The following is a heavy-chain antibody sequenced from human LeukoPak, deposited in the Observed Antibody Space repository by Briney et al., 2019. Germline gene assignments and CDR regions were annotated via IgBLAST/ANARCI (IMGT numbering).Heavy chain of an antibody. V-gene: IGHV4-4*09. Sequence: SETLSLTCAVSGGSLSGYYWRWIRQPPGKGLEWIGDIYSSGSSSYNPSLKSRVPISLDMSKNQFSLKLTAVTATDTAVYYCARGSSDFGSGIAQDAIDIGGPGTMVTVSS. CDR2: IYSSGSS. CDR1: GGSLSGYY. CDR3: ARGSSDFGSGIAQDAIDI. J-gene: IGHJ3*02. D-gene: IGHD3-3*01.